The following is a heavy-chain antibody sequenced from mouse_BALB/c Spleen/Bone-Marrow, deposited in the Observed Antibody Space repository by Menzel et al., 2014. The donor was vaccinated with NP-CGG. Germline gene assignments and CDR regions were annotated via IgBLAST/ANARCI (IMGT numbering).Heavy chain of an antibody. D-gene: IGHD1-1*01. CDR1: EFSLSSYG. Sequence: VKLVESGPGLVAPSQSLSITCTVSEFSLSSYGVHWVRQPPGKGLEWLGVIWAGGSINYNSALMSRLSISKDNSKSQVFLKMKSPQNDDTAMYYCAREGRGSYGSSDYAMDYWGQGTSVTVSS. J-gene: IGHJ4*01. V-gene: IGHV2-9*02. CDR2: IWAGGSI. CDR3: AREGRGSYGSSDYAMDY.